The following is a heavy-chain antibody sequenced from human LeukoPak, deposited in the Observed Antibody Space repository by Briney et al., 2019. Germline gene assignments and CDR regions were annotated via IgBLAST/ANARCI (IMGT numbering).Heavy chain of an antibody. D-gene: IGHD6-13*01. CDR2: IYSGGST. CDR3: ARDAGIAAAG. CDR1: GFTFSSYA. J-gene: IGHJ4*02. V-gene: IGHV3-53*01. Sequence: GGSLRLSCAASGFTFSSYAMSWVRQAPGKGLEWVSVIYSGGSTYYADSVKGRFTISRDNSKNTLYLQMNSLRAEDTAVYYCARDAGIAAAGWGQGTLVTVSS.